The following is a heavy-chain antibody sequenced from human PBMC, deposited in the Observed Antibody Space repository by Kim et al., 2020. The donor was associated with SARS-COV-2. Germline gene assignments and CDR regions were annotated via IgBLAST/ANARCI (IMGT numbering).Heavy chain of an antibody. D-gene: IGHD3-10*01. CDR3: ARVWGRALFDY. J-gene: IGHJ4*02. Sequence: TSSAQKFQGRVTMTRDTSTSTVYMELSSLRSEDTAVYYCARVWGRALFDYWGQGTLVTVSS. CDR2: T. V-gene: IGHV1-46*01.